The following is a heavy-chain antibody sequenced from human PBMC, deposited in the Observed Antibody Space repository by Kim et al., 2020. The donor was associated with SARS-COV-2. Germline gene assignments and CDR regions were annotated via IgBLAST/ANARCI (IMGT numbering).Heavy chain of an antibody. CDR3: AKDPDHYYGSGSYWPLGY. V-gene: IGHV3-23*01. D-gene: IGHD3-10*01. Sequence: GGSLRLSCAASGFTFSSYAMSWVRQAPGKGLEWVSAISGSGGSTYYADSVKGRFTISRDNSKNTLYLQMNSLRAEDTAVYYCAKDPDHYYGSGSYWPLGYWGQGTLVTVSS. CDR2: ISGSGGST. CDR1: GFTFSSYA. J-gene: IGHJ4*02.